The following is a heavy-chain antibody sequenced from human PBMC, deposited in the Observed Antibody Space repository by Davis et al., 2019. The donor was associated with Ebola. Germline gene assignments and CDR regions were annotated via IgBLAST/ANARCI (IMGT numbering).Heavy chain of an antibody. CDR1: GFTFSSYT. D-gene: IGHD6-19*01. CDR2: VGGSGDST. CDR3: AKGFSSGWYWYFDL. J-gene: IGHJ2*01. Sequence: GESLKISCAASGFTFSSYTMSWVRQAPGKGLEWVSAVGGSGDSTYYADSVTGRFTVSRDNSKNTLYLQMNSLRAEDKAVYFCAKGFSSGWYWYFDLWGRGTLVTVSS. V-gene: IGHV3-23*01.